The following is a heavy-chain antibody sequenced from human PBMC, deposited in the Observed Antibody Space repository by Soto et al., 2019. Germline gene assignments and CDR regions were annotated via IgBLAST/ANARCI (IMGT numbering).Heavy chain of an antibody. V-gene: IGHV3-23*01. CDR3: ATWKYYYDSSGYYYDY. CDR2: ISGSGGST. Sequence: GGSLRLSCAASGFTFSSYAMSWVRQAPGKGLEWVSAISGSGGSTYYADSVKGRFTISRDNSKNTLYLQMNSLRAEDTAVYYCATWKYYYDSSGYYYDYWGQGTLVTVSS. J-gene: IGHJ4*02. CDR1: GFTFSSYA. D-gene: IGHD3-22*01.